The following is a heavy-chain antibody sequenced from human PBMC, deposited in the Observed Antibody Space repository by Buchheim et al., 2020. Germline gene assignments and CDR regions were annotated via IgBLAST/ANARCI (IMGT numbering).Heavy chain of an antibody. Sequence: EVQLVESGGGLVQPGGSLRLSCAASGFTFSSYWMSWVRQAPGKGLEWVANIKQDGSEKYYVDSVKGRFTISRDNAKNSLYLQRNSLRAEDTAVYYCARVLPFEEWLLSDYYFDYWGQGTL. V-gene: IGHV3-7*01. J-gene: IGHJ4*02. CDR2: IKQDGSEK. D-gene: IGHD3-3*01. CDR3: ARVLPFEEWLLSDYYFDY. CDR1: GFTFSSYW.